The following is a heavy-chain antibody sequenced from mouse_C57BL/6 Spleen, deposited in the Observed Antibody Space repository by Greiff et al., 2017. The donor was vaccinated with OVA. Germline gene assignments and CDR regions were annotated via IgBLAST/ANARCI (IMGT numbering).Heavy chain of an antibody. Sequence: VQLQQSGAELVRPGSSVKLSCKASGFTFTSYWMHWVKQRPIQGLEWIGNIDPSDSETHYNPKFKDKATMTVDKSSSTAYMQLSNQTSEYSGVKYCERDDYDIDYWGQGTTLTVSS. CDR2: IDPSDSET. D-gene: IGHD2-4*01. J-gene: IGHJ2*01. CDR3: ERDDYDIDY. V-gene: IGHV1-52*01. CDR1: GFTFTSYW.